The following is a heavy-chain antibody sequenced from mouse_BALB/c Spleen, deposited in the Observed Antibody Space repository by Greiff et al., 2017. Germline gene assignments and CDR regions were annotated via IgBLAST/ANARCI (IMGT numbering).Heavy chain of an antibody. CDR1: GYAFTNYL. CDR3: ASVSSSYSYWYFDV. V-gene: IGHV1-54*01. J-gene: IGHJ1*01. D-gene: IGHD1-1*01. Sequence: QVQLQQSGPELVRPGTSVKVSCKASGYAFTNYLIEWVKQRPGQGLEWIGVINPGSGGTNYNEKFKGKATLTADKSSSTAYMQLSSLTSDDSAVYFCASVSSSYSYWYFDVWGAGTTVTVSS. CDR2: INPGSGGT.